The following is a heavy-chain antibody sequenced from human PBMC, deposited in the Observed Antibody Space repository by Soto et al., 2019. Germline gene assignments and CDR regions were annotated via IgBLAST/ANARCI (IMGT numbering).Heavy chain of an antibody. D-gene: IGHD2-15*01. CDR2: INHSGST. CDR3: ARGEYRSGGSWGYKNYYYGMDV. CDR1: GWSFSGYY. Sequence: SETLSLTCAVYGWSFSGYYWSWSRQPPGKGLEWIGEINHSGSTNYNPSLKSRVTISVDTSKNQFSLKLSSVTAADTAVYYCARGEYRSGGSWGYKNYYYGMDVWGQGTTVTVSS. J-gene: IGHJ6*02. V-gene: IGHV4-34*01.